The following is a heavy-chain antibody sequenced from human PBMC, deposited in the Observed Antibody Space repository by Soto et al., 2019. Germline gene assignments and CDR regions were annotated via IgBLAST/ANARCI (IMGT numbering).Heavy chain of an antibody. J-gene: IGHJ4*02. CDR2: ISYDGSNK. D-gene: IGHD6-13*01. CDR3: ARGRPTAAARLNDY. Sequence: GGSLRLSCAASGFTFRSSAMHWARKAPGKGLEWVAVISYDGSNKYYADSVKGRVTISRDNSKNTLYMQMNSLRAEDTAVCYCARGRPTAAARLNDYWGQGTLVTVSS. V-gene: IGHV3-30-3*01. CDR1: GFTFRSSA.